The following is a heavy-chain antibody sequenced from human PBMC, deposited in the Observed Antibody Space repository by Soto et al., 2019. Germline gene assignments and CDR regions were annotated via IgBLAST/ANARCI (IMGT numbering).Heavy chain of an antibody. CDR1: GYTFTSYA. Sequence: ASVKVSCKASGYTFTSYAMHWVRQAPGQRLEWMGWINAGNGNTKYSQKFQGRVTITRDTSASTAYMALSSLRSEDTAVYYCATDNTRYRGAFDIWGQGTMVTVSS. D-gene: IGHD3-16*02. V-gene: IGHV1-3*01. J-gene: IGHJ3*02. CDR3: ATDNTRYRGAFDI. CDR2: INAGNGNT.